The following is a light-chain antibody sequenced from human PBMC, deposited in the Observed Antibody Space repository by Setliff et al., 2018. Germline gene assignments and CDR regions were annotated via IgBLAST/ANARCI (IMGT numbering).Light chain of an antibody. Sequence: QSALTQPASVSGSPGQSITISCTGTSSDIGGYNYVSWYQQHPGKAPKLMIYEVNKRPSGVPDRFSGSKSGNTASLTVSGLQAEDEADYYCSSYAGSRSFYVFGTGTKVTVL. CDR1: SSDIGGYNY. J-gene: IGLJ1*01. CDR2: EVN. CDR3: SSYAGSRSFYV. V-gene: IGLV2-8*01.